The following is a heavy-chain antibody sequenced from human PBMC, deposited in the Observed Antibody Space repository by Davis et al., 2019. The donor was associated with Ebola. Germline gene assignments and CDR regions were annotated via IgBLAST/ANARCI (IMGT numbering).Heavy chain of an antibody. D-gene: IGHD6-6*01. CDR2: IYHTGDT. J-gene: IGHJ4*02. V-gene: IGHV4-34*01. CDR3: ARDFGSSSFDY. CDR1: GGSFSAYY. Sequence: SETLSLTCAVDGGSFSAYYWSWIRQPPGKGLEWIGEIYHTGDTNYNPSLKSRVTISGDTSKNQFSLKLSSVTAADTAVYYCARDFGSSSFDYLGQGTLVTVSS.